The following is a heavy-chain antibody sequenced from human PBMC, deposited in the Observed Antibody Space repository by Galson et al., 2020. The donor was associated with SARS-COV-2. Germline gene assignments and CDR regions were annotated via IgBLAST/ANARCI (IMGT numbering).Heavy chain of an antibody. Sequence: ASVKVSCKASGYTFITYGISWVRQAPGQGLEWMGWISAYYANTNYAQKFQGRVTMTTDTSTSTAYMELRSLRSDDTAVYYCARGGDSSGSGMVVWGQGTTVTVYS. J-gene: IGHJ6*02. CDR2: ISAYYANT. V-gene: IGHV1-18*04. D-gene: IGHD3-22*01. CDR3: ARGGDSSGSGMVV. CDR1: GYTFITYG.